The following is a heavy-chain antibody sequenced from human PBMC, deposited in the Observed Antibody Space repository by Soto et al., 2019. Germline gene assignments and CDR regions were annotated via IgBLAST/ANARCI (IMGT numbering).Heavy chain of an antibody. J-gene: IGHJ3*02. CDR1: GGSISSYY. D-gene: IGHD4-17*01. CDR3: ARPRVTKTSDVFDI. V-gene: IGHV4-59*08. CDR2: IYYSGST. Sequence: PSETLSLTCTVCGGSISSYYWSWIRQPPGKGLEWIGYIYYSGSTNYNPSLKSRVTMSVDTSRNQFSLKLSSVTAADTAIYYCARPRVTKTSDVFDIWGQGKMVTVS.